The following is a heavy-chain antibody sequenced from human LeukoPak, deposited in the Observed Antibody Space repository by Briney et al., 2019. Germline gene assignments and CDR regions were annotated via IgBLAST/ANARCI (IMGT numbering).Heavy chain of an antibody. V-gene: IGHV4-39*01. Sequence: SETLSLTCTVSGGSISSGSYYWGWIRQPPGKGLEWIGSIYYSGSTYYNPSLKSRVTISVDTSKNQFSLKLSSVTAADTAVYYCASPFLYPDSGGYTRDYGGRGP. CDR2: IYYSGST. CDR3: ASPFLYPDSGGYTRDY. D-gene: IGHD3-22*01. CDR1: GGSISSGSYY. J-gene: IGHJ4*02.